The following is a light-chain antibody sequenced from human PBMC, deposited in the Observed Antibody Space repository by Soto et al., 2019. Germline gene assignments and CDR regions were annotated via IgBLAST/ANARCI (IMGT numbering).Light chain of an antibody. Sequence: QSVLTQPPSASGTPGQRVTISCSGSSSNIGSNTVNWYQQLPGTAPKLHIYSNNQRPSEVPDRFSGSKSGTSASLAISGLQSEDEADYYCAAWDDSLNGRWVFGGGTKLTVL. V-gene: IGLV1-44*01. CDR3: AAWDDSLNGRWV. CDR1: SSNIGSNT. CDR2: SNN. J-gene: IGLJ3*02.